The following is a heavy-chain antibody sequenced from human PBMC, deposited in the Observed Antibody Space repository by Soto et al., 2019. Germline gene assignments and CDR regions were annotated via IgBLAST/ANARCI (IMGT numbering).Heavy chain of an antibody. J-gene: IGHJ4*02. D-gene: IGHD2-21*01. CDR2: ISSDGRNE. CDR3: ASVADY. V-gene: IGHV3-30*03. Sequence: QVRLVESGGGVVEPGRSLRLSCVASGFTINRFGMEWVRQAPGKGLEWVALISSDGRNEYYSDSVKGRFTISRDMSKKTVYLQMNSLRVEDTAVYYCASVADYWGKGTLVTVSS. CDR1: GFTINRFG.